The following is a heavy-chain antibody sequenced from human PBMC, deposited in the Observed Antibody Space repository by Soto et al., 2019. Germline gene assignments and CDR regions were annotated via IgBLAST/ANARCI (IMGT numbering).Heavy chain of an antibody. CDR2: ISAGGSST. J-gene: IGHJ3*02. CDR1: GFTFSMYA. D-gene: IGHD4-17*01. CDR3: AHPRGYGVFDAYDI. Sequence: VGSLRLSCAASGFTFSMYAMSWVRHAPGKGLEWVSAISAGGSSTYYADSVKGRFTIFRDNSINTLYVQMSSLRTEDTAVYYCAHPRGYGVFDAYDIWGQGTMVTVSS. V-gene: IGHV3-23*01.